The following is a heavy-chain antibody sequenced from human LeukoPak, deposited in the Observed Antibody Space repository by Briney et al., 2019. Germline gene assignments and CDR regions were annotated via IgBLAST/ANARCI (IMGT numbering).Heavy chain of an antibody. CDR1: GFTFGTYA. CDR3: AKDIYGDYGGFDY. CDR2: IGGNVGST. D-gene: IGHD4-17*01. Sequence: GGSLRLSCAASGFTFGTYAMSWVRQAPGKGLEWVSGIGGNVGSTYYADSVKGRFTVSGDNSKNTLYLQMNSLRAEDTAVYYCAKDIYGDYGGFDYWGQGTLVTVSS. V-gene: IGHV3-23*01. J-gene: IGHJ4*02.